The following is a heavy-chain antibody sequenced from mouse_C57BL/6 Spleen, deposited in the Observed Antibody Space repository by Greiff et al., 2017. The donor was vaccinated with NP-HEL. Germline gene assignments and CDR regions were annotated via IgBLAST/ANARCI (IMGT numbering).Heavy chain of an antibody. CDR2: ISDGGSYT. D-gene: IGHD2-3*01. Sequence: EVQRVESGGGLVKPGGSLKLSCAASGFTFSSYAMSWVRQTPEKRLEWVATISDGGSYTYYPDNVKGRFTISRDNAKNNLYLQMSHLKSEDTAMYYCARDRGVYDGYYDFDVWGTGTTVTVSS. V-gene: IGHV5-4*01. CDR3: ARDRGVYDGYYDFDV. CDR1: GFTFSSYA. J-gene: IGHJ1*03.